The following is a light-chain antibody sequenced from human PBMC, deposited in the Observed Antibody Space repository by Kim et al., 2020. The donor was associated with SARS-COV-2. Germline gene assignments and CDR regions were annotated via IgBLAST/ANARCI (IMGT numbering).Light chain of an antibody. CDR1: QSLLQSNGYNY. CDR3: MQALQTPPT. J-gene: IGKJ1*01. Sequence: DIVMTQSPLSLPVTPGEPASISCRSSQSLLQSNGYNYLDWYLQKPGQSPQLLIYLGSNRASGVPDRFSGTGSGTDFTLEISRVEAEDVGVYYCMQALQTPPTFGQGTKVDIK. V-gene: IGKV2-28*01. CDR2: LGS.